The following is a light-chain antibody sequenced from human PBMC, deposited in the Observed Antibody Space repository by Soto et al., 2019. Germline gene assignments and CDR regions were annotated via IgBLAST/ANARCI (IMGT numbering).Light chain of an antibody. J-gene: IGKJ4*01. CDR2: GAS. V-gene: IGKV3-15*01. Sequence: EILMTQSPASLSVAPGEIATLSCRVSQSVSSNLARYQQKAGHASRLLIYGASTRATGIPARFSGSGSGTEFTLTISSLEPEDYAVYYCQQRSNWPPFTFGGGTKVDI. CDR3: QQRSNWPPFT. CDR1: QSVSSN.